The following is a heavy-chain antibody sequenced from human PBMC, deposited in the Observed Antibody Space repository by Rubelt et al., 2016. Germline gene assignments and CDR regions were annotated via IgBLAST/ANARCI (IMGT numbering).Heavy chain of an antibody. CDR1: GFTFSSYS. V-gene: IGHV4-59*04. CDR3: DTAVYYCASSSGFWGAVDY. CDR2: IYYTGST. Sequence: VQPGGSLRLSCAASGFTFSSYSMSWVRQAPGKGLEWIASIYYTGSTYYNPSLKSRVTISIDTSKNQFSLKLSSVTAADSAVTAADTAVYYCASSSGFWGAVDYWGQGSLVTVSS. D-gene: IGHD3-22*01. J-gene: IGHJ4*02.